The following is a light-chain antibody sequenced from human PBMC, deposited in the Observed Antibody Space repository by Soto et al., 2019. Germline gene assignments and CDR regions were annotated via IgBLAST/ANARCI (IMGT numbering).Light chain of an antibody. V-gene: IGLV2-14*03. CDR1: GSDY. CDR2: DVS. CDR3: CSYKASSVL. Sequence: QSAPTQPASVSGSPGQSITISCTGTGSDYVSWYQQHPGKAPRLIIYDVSDRPSGVSNRFSGSKSGNTASLTISGLQAEDEAHYYCCSYKASSVLFGGGTKLTVL. J-gene: IGLJ2*01.